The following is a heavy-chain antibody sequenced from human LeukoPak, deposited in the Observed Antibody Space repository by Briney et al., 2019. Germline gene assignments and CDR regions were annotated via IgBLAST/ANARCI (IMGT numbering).Heavy chain of an antibody. Sequence: GGSLRLSCAAFGFTVSSDYMSWVRQAPGKGLEWVSVIYSNGGTYSADSLKGRFTISSDNSKNTVYLQMNSLRAEDTAVYYCVREAWDYWGQGTLVTVSS. CDR3: VREAWDY. CDR1: GFTVSSDY. J-gene: IGHJ4*02. V-gene: IGHV3-66*01. CDR2: IYSNGGT.